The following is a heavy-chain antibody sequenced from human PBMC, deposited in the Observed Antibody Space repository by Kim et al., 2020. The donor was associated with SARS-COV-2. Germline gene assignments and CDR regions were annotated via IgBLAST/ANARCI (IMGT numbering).Heavy chain of an antibody. V-gene: IGHV1-69*02. CDR3: ARTAVTTYLFDY. D-gene: IGHD4-17*01. J-gene: IGHJ4*02. Sequence: NYAQKSQDRVTITAKKSTSTGYMELSSLRSEDTAVYYCARTAVTTYLFDYWGQGTLVTVSS.